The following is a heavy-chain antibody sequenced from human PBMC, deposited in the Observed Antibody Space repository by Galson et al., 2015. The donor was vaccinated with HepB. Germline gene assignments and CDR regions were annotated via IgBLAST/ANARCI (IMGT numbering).Heavy chain of an antibody. Sequence: ETLSLTCTVSGGSISGYYWNWIRQPPGKGLEWLGYMYYSGTTNYSPSLKSRVTISVDTSKKQFSLKLTSLTAADTAVYYCARGQLVPAAINWFDPWGQGTMLSVSS. V-gene: IGHV4-59*01. CDR1: GGSISGYY. CDR3: ARGQLVPAAINWFDP. CDR2: MYYSGTT. D-gene: IGHD2-2*01. J-gene: IGHJ5*01.